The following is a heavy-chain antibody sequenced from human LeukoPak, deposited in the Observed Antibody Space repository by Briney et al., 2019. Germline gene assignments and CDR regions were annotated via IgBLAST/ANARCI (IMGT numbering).Heavy chain of an antibody. Sequence: ASVKVSCKASGGTFSSYAISWVRQAPGQGLEWMGGIIPIFGTANYAQKFQGRVTMTTDTSTSTAYMELRSLRSDDTAVYYCARGSYSGSYLPYDYWGQGTLVTVSS. CDR2: IIPIFGTA. CDR3: ARGSYSGSYLPYDY. J-gene: IGHJ4*02. V-gene: IGHV1-69*05. CDR1: GGTFSSYA. D-gene: IGHD1-26*01.